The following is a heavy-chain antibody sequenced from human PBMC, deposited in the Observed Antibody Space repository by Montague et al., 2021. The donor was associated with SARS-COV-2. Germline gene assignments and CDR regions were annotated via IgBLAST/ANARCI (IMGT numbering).Heavy chain of an antibody. Sequence: SLRLSCAASEFTFSDYNMNWVRHAPGKGLEWASSITSTSHYIYYADSVRGRFTISRANGKKLLYLQMNSLRAEDTAIYYCAGGILRSPVGLDYWGQGTLVTVSA. CDR3: AGGILRSPVGLDY. CDR1: EFTFSDYN. D-gene: IGHD1-1*01. CDR2: ITSTSHYI. V-gene: IGHV3-21*01. J-gene: IGHJ4*02.